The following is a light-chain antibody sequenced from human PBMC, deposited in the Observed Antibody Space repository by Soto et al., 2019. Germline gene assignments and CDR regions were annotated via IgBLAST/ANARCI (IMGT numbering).Light chain of an antibody. V-gene: IGKV3-15*01. CDR3: QQYNDWPLT. CDR1: QSVGSS. Sequence: EIVMTQSPATLSVSPGERVTLSCRASQSVGSSLAWYQQKPGQAPRLLIYGASTRATGIPARFSGSGSGTEFTLTISSLQSEDLAIYYCQQYNDWPLTFGGGTKVEIK. J-gene: IGKJ4*01. CDR2: GAS.